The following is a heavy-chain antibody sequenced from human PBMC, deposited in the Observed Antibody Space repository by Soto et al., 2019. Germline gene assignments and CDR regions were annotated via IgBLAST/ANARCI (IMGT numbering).Heavy chain of an antibody. D-gene: IGHD4-17*01. CDR1: GCTFSSYW. J-gene: IGHJ3*02. CDR2: IKQDGSEK. CDR3: ARTTTVTGDAFDI. Sequence: GGSLRLSCAASGCTFSSYWMSWVRQAPGKGLEWVANIKQDGSEKYYVDSVKGRFTISRDNAKNSLYLQMNSLRAEDTAVYYCARTTTVTGDAFDIWGQGTMVTVSS. V-gene: IGHV3-7*01.